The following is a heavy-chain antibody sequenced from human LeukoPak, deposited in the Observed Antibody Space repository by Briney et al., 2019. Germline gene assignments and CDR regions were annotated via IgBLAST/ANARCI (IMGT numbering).Heavy chain of an antibody. CDR3: ARHKAARYFDY. J-gene: IGHJ4*02. CDR2: IYSGGST. Sequence: QPGGSLRLSCAASGFIVSSNYMSWVRQAPGKGLEWVSVIYSGGSTYYADSVKGRFTISRDNSKNTLYLQMNSLRAEDTAVYYCARHKAARYFDYWGQGTLVTVSS. CDR1: GFIVSSNY. D-gene: IGHD6-6*01. V-gene: IGHV3-53*01.